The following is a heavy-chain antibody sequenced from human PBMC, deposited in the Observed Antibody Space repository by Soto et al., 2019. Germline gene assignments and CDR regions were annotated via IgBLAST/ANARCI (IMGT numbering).Heavy chain of an antibody. J-gene: IGHJ5*02. CDR3: AMTQVGNWFDP. CDR1: GGSISSGGYY. Sequence: QVQLQESGPGLVKLSQTLSLTCTVSGGSISSGGYYWSWIRQHPGMGLEWIGYFYSSGSTYYNPSLKRXXTXSXXTSKNPFSPKLSSVTAADTAVYYCAMTQVGNWFDPWGQGTLVTVSS. CDR2: FYSSGST. D-gene: IGHD3-16*01. V-gene: IGHV4-31*03.